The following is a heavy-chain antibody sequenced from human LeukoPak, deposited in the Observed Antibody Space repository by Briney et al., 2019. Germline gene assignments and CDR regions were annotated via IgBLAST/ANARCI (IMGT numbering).Heavy chain of an antibody. J-gene: IGHJ4*02. V-gene: IGHV3-48*04. Sequence: GGSLRLSCVASGFSLSYYSMNWVRQAPGNGLDWVSYISSSSTTIYYADSVKGRFTMSRDNAKNSLYLQMNSLRAEDSAVYYCVGASRHVPAFWGQGILVTVSS. CDR1: GFSLSYYS. CDR2: ISSSSTTI. CDR3: VGASRHVPAF.